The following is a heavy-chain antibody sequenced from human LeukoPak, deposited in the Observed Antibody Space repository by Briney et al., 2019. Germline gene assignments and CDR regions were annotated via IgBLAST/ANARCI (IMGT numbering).Heavy chain of an antibody. CDR2: INPSGGST. CDR3: ARGLSIGSSWYPRYSY. D-gene: IGHD6-13*01. CDR1: GYTFTGYY. V-gene: IGHV1-46*01. Sequence: ASVKVSCKASGYTFTGYYMHWVRQAPGQGLEWMGIINPSGGSTSYAQKFQGRVTMTRDTSTSTVYMELSSLRSEDTAVYYCARGLSIGSSWYPRYSYWGQGTLVTVSS. J-gene: IGHJ4*02.